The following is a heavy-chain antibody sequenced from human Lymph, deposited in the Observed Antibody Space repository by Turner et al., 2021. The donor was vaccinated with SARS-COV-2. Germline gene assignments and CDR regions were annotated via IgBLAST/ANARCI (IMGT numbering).Heavy chain of an antibody. CDR1: RYTFTSYY. Sequence: QVQLVQSGAEVKKPGASVKVSCKASRYTFTSYYMHWVRQAPGQGLEWMGIINPSGSSTSYAQKFQGGVTMTSDTSTSTVYMELSSLRSEDTAVYYCARDSAFLPSKNWFDPWGQGTLVTVSS. D-gene: IGHD1-26*01. V-gene: IGHV1-46*01. CDR2: INPSGSST. CDR3: ARDSAFLPSKNWFDP. J-gene: IGHJ5*02.